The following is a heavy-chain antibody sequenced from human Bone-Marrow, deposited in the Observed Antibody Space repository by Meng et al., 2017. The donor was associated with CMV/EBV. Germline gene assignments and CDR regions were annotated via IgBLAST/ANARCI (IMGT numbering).Heavy chain of an antibody. CDR3: AKDVRWGTSSSGSGYYYYGMDV. Sequence: GESLKISCAASGFTFSSYAMSWVRQAPGKGLEWVSAISGSGGSTYYADSVKGRFTISRDNSKNTLYLQMNSLRAEDTAVYYCAKDVRWGTSSSGSGYYYYGMDVWGQGTTVTVSS. V-gene: IGHV3-23*01. D-gene: IGHD6-25*01. CDR1: GFTFSSYA. J-gene: IGHJ6*02. CDR2: ISGSGGST.